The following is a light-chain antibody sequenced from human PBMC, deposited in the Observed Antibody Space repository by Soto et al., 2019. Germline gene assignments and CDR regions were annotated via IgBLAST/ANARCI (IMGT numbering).Light chain of an antibody. CDR3: ATWDDNLDGYV. V-gene: IGLV1-44*01. J-gene: IGLJ1*01. Sequence: QSVLTQPPSASGAPGQRVTISCSGSRSNIGSNTVNWYQQLPGTAPKLRLDSHNQRTSGVPDRFSVSKYGTSASLAISGLKSEDEADYYCATWDDNLDGYVFGTGTKLTVL. CDR2: SHN. CDR1: RSNIGSNT.